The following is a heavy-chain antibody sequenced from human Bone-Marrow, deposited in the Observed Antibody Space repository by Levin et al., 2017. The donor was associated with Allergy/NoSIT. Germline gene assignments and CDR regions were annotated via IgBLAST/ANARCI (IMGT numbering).Heavy chain of an antibody. D-gene: IGHD6-19*01. CDR3: ARSKHHVGVAPAIFNR. CDR2: IDQSGNA. J-gene: IGHJ4*02. V-gene: IGHV4-34*10. CDR1: GGTFRGYY. Sequence: PSETLSLTCAVSGGTFRGYYWSWIRQSPGKGLEWIGEIDQSGNANYGPSLRSRIAILVDTSKTQFSLRLSSVTAADTAVYYCARSKHHVGVAPAIFNRWGPGMLVTVSS.